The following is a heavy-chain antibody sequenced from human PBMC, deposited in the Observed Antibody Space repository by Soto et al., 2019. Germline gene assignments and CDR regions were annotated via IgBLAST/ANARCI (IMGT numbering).Heavy chain of an antibody. CDR3: AREVVGNTWPGIFDS. Sequence: PSETLSLTCSISDDSIGPYYWTWIRQTPRKELQWIGYVYTSGSTKYNSSLKSRVTISLDASNSQFSLTMSSVTAADTGVYYCAREVVGNTWPGIFDSWGRGTLVTV. CDR2: VYTSGST. CDR1: DDSIGPYY. V-gene: IGHV4-4*08. J-gene: IGHJ4*02.